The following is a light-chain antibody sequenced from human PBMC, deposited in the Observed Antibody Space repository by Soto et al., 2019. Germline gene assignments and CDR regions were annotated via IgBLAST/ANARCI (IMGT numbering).Light chain of an antibody. V-gene: IGKV3-20*01. Sequence: EIVLTQSPATLSLSPGERATLSCRASQSINTSLAWYQQKPGQGPRLLIYGASTRATGIPDRFSGSGSGTDFTLTISRLEPEDFAVYYCQQYGSSPWTFGQGTKVEIK. CDR1: QSINTS. CDR2: GAS. J-gene: IGKJ1*01. CDR3: QQYGSSPWT.